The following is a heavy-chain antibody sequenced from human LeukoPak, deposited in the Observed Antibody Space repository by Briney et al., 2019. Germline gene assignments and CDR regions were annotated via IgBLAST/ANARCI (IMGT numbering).Heavy chain of an antibody. CDR1: GYSFNNYW. CDR3: ARGGDSGTNYFNY. D-gene: IGHD3-10*01. CDR2: IYPSDSDT. J-gene: IGHJ4*02. V-gene: IGHV5-51*01. Sequence: GESLKISCKGSGYSFNNYWIGWVRQMPGKGLEWMGIIYPSDSDTRYSPSFQGQVTTSADKSISTAYLQWSSLKASDTAMYFCARGGDSGTNYFNYWGQGTLVTVSS.